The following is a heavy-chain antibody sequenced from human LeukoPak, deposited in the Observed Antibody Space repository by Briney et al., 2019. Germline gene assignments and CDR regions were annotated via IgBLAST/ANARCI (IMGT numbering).Heavy chain of an antibody. J-gene: IGHJ4*02. Sequence: SETLSLTCGVSGYSISSGYHWGWNRQPPGKGLEWIGNVFQSGSTYYNPSLKSRVTISVDTSKNQFSLKLTSVTAADTAVYYCARERSSSWFIEFWGQGILVTVSS. CDR2: VFQSGST. CDR1: GYSISSGYH. CDR3: ARERSSSWFIEF. V-gene: IGHV4-38-2*02. D-gene: IGHD6-13*01.